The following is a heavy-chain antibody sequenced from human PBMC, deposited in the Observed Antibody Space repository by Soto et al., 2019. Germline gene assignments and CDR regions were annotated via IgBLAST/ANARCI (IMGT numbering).Heavy chain of an antibody. J-gene: IGHJ6*03. CDR2: ISGSGGST. CDR3: AKGEGSSTSRIYYYYYYMDV. Sequence: EVQLLESGGGLVQPGGSLRLSCAASGFTFSSYAMSWVRQAPGKGLEWVSAISGSGGSTYYADSVKGRFTISRDNPKNTLYLQMNSLRAEDTAVYYCAKGEGSSTSRIYYYYYYMDVWGKGTTVTVSS. CDR1: GFTFSSYA. V-gene: IGHV3-23*01. D-gene: IGHD2-2*01.